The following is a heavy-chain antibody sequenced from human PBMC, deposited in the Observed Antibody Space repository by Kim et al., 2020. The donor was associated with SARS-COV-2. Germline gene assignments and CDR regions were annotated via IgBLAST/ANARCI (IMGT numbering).Heavy chain of an antibody. J-gene: IGHJ6*02. CDR1: GGSISSYY. D-gene: IGHD3-10*01. V-gene: IGHV4-59*01. Sequence: SETLSLTCIVSGGSISSYYWSWIRQPPGKGLEWIGYIYYSGSTNYNPSLKSLVTISVDTSKNQFSLKLSSVTAADTAVYYCARDRYGSGSPNQYYYYYGMDVWGHGTTVAVSS. CDR3: ARDRYGSGSPNQYYYYYGMDV. CDR2: IYYSGST.